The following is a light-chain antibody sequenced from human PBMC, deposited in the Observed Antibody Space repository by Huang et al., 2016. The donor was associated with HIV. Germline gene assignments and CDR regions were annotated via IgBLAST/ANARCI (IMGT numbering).Light chain of an antibody. Sequence: DIQMTQSPSSLSASVGDSVTITCRASQGVANSLAWYQQKPGKAPKLLLFAASRLQIGVPSRFSGSASGTDYTLTISSLQPEDFATYYCQQYDSTPLTFGQGTKVEIK. CDR3: QQYDSTPLT. CDR1: QGVANS. J-gene: IGKJ1*01. V-gene: IGKV1-NL1*01. CDR2: AAS.